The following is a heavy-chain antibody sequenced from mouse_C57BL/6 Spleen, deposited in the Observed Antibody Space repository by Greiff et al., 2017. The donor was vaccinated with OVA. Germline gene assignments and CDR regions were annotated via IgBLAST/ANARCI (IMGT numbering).Heavy chain of an antibody. Sequence: QVQLKESGAELVRPGASVTLSCKASGYTFTDYEMHWVKQTPVHGLEWIGAIDPENGGTAYNQKFKGKAILTADKSSSTAYMELRSLTSEDSAVYYCTRDYSNYYFDYWGQGTTLTVSS. CDR3: TRDYSNYYFDY. CDR1: GYTFTDYE. J-gene: IGHJ2*01. CDR2: IDPENGGT. D-gene: IGHD2-5*01. V-gene: IGHV1-15*01.